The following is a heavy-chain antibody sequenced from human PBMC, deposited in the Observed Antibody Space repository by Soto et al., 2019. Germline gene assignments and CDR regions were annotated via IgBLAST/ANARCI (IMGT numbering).Heavy chain of an antibody. CDR1: GLTFSTYG. CDR2: IWYDGSYQ. V-gene: IGHV3-33*01. Sequence: QVQLVESGGGVVQPGGSLRLSCEASGLTFSTYGMHWVRQAPGKGLEWVAVIWYDGSYQYYADSVKGRFTISRDNSRNTLYLQMNSLRAEDTAIYYCARDRSYFDYWGQGTLVTVSS. CDR3: ARDRSYFDY. J-gene: IGHJ4*02.